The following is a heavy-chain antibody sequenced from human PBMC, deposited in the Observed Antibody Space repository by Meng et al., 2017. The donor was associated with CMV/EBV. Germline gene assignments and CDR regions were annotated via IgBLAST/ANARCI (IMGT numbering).Heavy chain of an antibody. CDR3: AREGDLTMIQSDDFDI. J-gene: IGHJ3*02. Sequence: GGSLRLSCAASGFTFSSYSMNWVRQAPGKGLEWVSSISSSSSYIYYADSVKGRFTISRDNDKNSLFLQMNVLNTEDTAVYYCAREGDLTMIQSDDFDIWGQGTMVTVSS. D-gene: IGHD3-22*01. CDR2: ISSSSSYI. CDR1: GFTFSSYS. V-gene: IGHV3-21*01.